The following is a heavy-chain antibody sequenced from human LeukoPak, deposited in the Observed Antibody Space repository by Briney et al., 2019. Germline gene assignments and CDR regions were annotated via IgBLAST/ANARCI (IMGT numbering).Heavy chain of an antibody. Sequence: PGGSLRLSCAASGFIFSSYSMNWVRQAPGKGLEWVSYISISSTTISYADSVRGRFTISSDNAKNSLYLQMNSLRAEDTAVYYCARDTHYSFDYGGQGTLVIVSS. V-gene: IGHV3-48*01. CDR2: ISISSTTI. J-gene: IGHJ4*02. CDR1: GFIFSSYS. D-gene: IGHD2-21*01. CDR3: ARDTHYSFDY.